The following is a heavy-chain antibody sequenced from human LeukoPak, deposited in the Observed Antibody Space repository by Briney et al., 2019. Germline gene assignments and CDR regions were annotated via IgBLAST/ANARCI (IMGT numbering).Heavy chain of an antibody. CDR2: INGYNGNT. J-gene: IGHJ4*02. CDR3: AREGAGSGWPDY. CDR1: GYTFINYG. D-gene: IGHD6-19*01. V-gene: IGHV1-18*01. Sequence: GSSVTVSFKASGYTFINYGISWVRQAPGQGLEGMGWINGYNGNTNYAQKLQGRASMTTGTSTNTAYMELRSLRSDDTAEYYCAREGAGSGWPDYWGQGTLVTVSS.